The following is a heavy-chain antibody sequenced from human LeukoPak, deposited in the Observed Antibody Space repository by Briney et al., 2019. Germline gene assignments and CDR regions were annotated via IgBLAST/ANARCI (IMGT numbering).Heavy chain of an antibody. CDR3: ARGLNYYGSGSYRDWFDP. CDR2: INPNSGGT. D-gene: IGHD3-10*01. CDR1: GYTFTCYY. Sequence: ASVKVSCKASGYTFTCYYMHWVRQAPGQGLEWMGGINPNSGGTNYEQKFQGWVTMTRDTSISTAYMELSRLRSDDTAVYYCARGLNYYGSGSYRDWFDPWGQGTLVTVSS. J-gene: IGHJ5*02. V-gene: IGHV1-2*04.